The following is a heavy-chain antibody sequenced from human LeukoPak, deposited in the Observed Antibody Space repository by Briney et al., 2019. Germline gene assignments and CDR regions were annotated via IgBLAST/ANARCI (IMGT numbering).Heavy chain of an antibody. D-gene: IGHD6-19*01. CDR3: ARGPSGWYPSDY. CDR2: INPNSGGT. CDR1: GYTFTSYD. J-gene: IGHJ4*02. V-gene: IGHV1-2*02. Sequence: GASVKVSCKASGYTFTSYDINWVRQAPGQGLEWMGWINPNSGGTNYAQKFQGRVTMTRDTSISTAYMELSRLRSDDTAVYYCARGPSGWYPSDYWGQGTLVTVSS.